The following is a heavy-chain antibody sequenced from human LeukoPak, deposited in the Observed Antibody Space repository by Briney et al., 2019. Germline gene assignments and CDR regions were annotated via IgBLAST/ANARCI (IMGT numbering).Heavy chain of an antibody. J-gene: IGHJ6*03. V-gene: IGHV5-51*01. CDR1: GYSFASSW. CDR2: IYPDDSDT. D-gene: IGHD2-8*01. Sequence: GESLKISCKGSGYSFASSWIGWVRQMPGKGLEWMGIIYPDDSDTRYSPSFEGQITISVDKSISTAYLQWSSLKASDTAVYYCARHGHCTNGVCYSNYYYHMDAWGKGTTVIVSS. CDR3: ARHGHCTNGVCYSNYYYHMDA.